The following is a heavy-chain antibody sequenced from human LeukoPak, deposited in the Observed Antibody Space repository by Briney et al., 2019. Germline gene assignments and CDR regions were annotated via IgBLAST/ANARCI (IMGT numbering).Heavy chain of an antibody. CDR2: IKQDGSEK. CDR1: GFTFSSYW. D-gene: IGHD1-26*01. J-gene: IGHJ4*02. Sequence: PGGSLRLSCAASGFTFSSYWMSWVRQAPGKGLEWVANIKQDGSEKYYVDSVKGRFTISRDNAKNTLYLEVNNLRAEDTAVYFCAGGYHFSGSSYLAYFDYWGQGTLVTVSS. V-gene: IGHV3-7*01. CDR3: AGGYHFSGSSYLAYFDY.